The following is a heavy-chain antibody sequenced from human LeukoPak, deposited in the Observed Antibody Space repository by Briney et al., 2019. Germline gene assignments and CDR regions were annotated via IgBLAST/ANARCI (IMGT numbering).Heavy chain of an antibody. J-gene: IGHJ4*02. CDR1: GGSISSYY. D-gene: IGHD6-13*01. V-gene: IGHV4-59*01. CDR2: IYYSGST. Sequence: SETLSLTCTVSGGSISSYYWSWIRQPPGKGLVWIGYIYYSGSTNYDPSLKSRVTISVDTSKNQFSLKLSSVTAADTAVYYCARVAAAGYFDYWGQGTLVTVSS. CDR3: ARVAAAGYFDY.